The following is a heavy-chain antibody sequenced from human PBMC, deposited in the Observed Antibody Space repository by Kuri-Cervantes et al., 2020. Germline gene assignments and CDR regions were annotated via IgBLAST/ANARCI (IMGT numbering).Heavy chain of an antibody. V-gene: IGHV4-31*03. CDR1: GGSISSGGYY. D-gene: IGHD5-18*01. Sequence: SETLSLTCTVSGGSISSGGYYWSWIRQHPGKGLEWIGYIYYSGSTCYNPSLKSRVTISVDTSKNQFSLKLSSVTAADTAVYYCARVGYSYATYGMDVWGQGTTVTVSS. CDR3: ARVGYSYATYGMDV. CDR2: IYYSGST. J-gene: IGHJ6*02.